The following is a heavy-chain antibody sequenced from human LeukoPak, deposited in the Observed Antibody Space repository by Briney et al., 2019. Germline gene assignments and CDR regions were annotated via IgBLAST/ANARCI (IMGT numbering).Heavy chain of an antibody. V-gene: IGHV1-46*01. CDR2: INPSGGST. Sequence: ASVKVSCKASGYTFTSYYIHWVRQAPRQGLEWMGIINPSGGSTSYAQKFQGRVTLTRDTSTSTLYMELTSLRSDDTAVYYCAREDQLLWSDWGQGTLVTDSS. J-gene: IGHJ4*02. D-gene: IGHD2-2*01. CDR1: GYTFTSYY. CDR3: AREDQLLWSD.